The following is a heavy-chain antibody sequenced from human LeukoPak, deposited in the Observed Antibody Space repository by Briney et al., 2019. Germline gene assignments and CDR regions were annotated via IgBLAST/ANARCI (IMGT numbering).Heavy chain of an antibody. V-gene: IGHV3-30*04. Sequence: PGGSLRLSCAASGFTFSSYAMHWVRQAPGKGLEWVAVISYDGSNKYYADSVKGRITIYRDNSKNTLYLQMNSLRGEDTAVYYCARVVVPKGNAFDIWGQGTMVTVS. CDR2: ISYDGSNK. J-gene: IGHJ3*02. CDR1: GFTFSSYA. D-gene: IGHD2-2*01. CDR3: ARVVVPKGNAFDI.